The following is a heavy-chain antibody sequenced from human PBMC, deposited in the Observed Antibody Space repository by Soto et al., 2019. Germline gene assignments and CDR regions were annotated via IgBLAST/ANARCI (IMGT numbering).Heavy chain of an antibody. D-gene: IGHD6-13*01. J-gene: IGHJ5*02. CDR1: GGSISSYY. CDR2: LYYSGST. Sequence: SETLPLTCTLSGGSISSYYWSWIRQPPGKGLEWIGYLYYSGSTNYNPSLKSRVTISVDTSKNQFSLKLSSVTAADTAVYYCARIVSAAGTSDWFDPWGQGTLVTVSS. CDR3: ARIVSAAGTSDWFDP. V-gene: IGHV4-59*01.